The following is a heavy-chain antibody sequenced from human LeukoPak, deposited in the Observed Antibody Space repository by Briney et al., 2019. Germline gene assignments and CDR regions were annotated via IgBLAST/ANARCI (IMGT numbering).Heavy chain of an antibody. CDR2: ISGSGGST. CDR3: AYQVGATTFDY. J-gene: IGHJ4*02. D-gene: IGHD1-26*01. CDR1: GFTFSSYA. V-gene: IGHV3-23*01. Sequence: GGSLRLSCAASGFTFSSYAMSWVRQAPGKGLEWVSAISGSGGSTYYADSVKGRFTISRDNSKNTLYLQMNSLGAEDTAVYYCAYQVGATTFDYWGQGTLVTVSS.